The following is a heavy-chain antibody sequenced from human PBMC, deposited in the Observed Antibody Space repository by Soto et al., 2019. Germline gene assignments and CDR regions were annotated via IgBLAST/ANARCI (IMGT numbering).Heavy chain of an antibody. J-gene: IGHJ4*02. Sequence: GGSLRLSCAASGFTFSSFAMTWVRQAPGKGLQWVSAISGSSGTTYYADSVKGRFTISRDNSKNTMYLQMNSLRAEDTAVYYCAKVLGPRIAAAGGYWGQGTLVTVSS. CDR1: GFTFSSFA. CDR2: ISGSSGTT. CDR3: AKVLGPRIAAAGGY. V-gene: IGHV3-23*01. D-gene: IGHD6-13*01.